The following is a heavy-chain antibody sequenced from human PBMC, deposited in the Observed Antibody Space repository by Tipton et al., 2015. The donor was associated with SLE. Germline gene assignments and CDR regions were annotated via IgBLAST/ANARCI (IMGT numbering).Heavy chain of an antibody. J-gene: IGHJ4*02. CDR1: GFTFSRHW. V-gene: IGHV3-7*01. CDR2: IHEDGGEK. CDR3: AKDDWRDGSLWGSYRPFDY. Sequence: SLRLSCAASGFTFSRHWMSWVRQPLGQGLEWVANIHEDGGEKYYVDSVKGRFTISRDNSKNTLYLQMNSLRAEDTAVYYCAKDDWRDGSLWGSYRPFDYWGQGTLVTVSS. D-gene: IGHD3-16*02.